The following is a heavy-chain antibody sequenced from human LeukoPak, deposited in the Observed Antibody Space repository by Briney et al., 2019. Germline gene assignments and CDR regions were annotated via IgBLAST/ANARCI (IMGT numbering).Heavy chain of an antibody. D-gene: IGHD1-26*01. CDR2: IYASGST. V-gene: IGHV4-4*07. CDR3: ARILGSYTGPDAFDI. J-gene: IGHJ3*02. CDR1: GGSISSFY. Sequence: NPSETLSLTCTVSGGSISSFYWSWIRQPAGKGLEWIGRIYASGSTNYNPSLKSRVTISVDTSKNQFSLKLSSVTAADTAVYYCARILGSYTGPDAFDIWGQGTMVTVSS.